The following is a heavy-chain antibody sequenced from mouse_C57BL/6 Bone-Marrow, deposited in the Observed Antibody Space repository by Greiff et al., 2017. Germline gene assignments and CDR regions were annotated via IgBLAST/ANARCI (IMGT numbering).Heavy chain of an antibody. CDR3: ARRDYGSSSYAMDY. Sequence: VQLQQSGPGLVQPSQSLSITCTVSGFSLTSYGVHWVRQSPGKGLEWLGVIWSGGSTAYNAAFISRLSISKDNSKSQVFFKMNSLQADDTAIYYCARRDYGSSSYAMDYWGQGTSVTVSS. J-gene: IGHJ4*01. V-gene: IGHV2-2*01. CDR1: GFSLTSYG. CDR2: IWSGGST. D-gene: IGHD1-1*01.